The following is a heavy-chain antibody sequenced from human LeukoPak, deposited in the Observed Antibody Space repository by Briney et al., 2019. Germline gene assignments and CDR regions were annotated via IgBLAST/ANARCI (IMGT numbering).Heavy chain of an antibody. CDR1: GSTFSDYY. J-gene: IGHJ6*03. CDR2: ISSSGSTI. V-gene: IGHV3-11*04. D-gene: IGHD3-3*01. CDR3: AREDFGVVPPLYYYYMDV. Sequence: GGSLTLSCAAAGSTFSDYYMSCIRQAPGKGLEWVSYISSSGSTIYYADSVKGRFTISRDNAKNSLYLQMNSLRAEDTAVYYCAREDFGVVPPLYYYYMDVWGKGTTVTVSS.